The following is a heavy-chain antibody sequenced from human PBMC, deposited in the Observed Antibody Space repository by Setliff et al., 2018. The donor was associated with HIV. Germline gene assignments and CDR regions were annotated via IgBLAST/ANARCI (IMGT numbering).Heavy chain of an antibody. V-gene: IGHV3-23*01. CDR3: VRDHVVNGFDV. Sequence: GGSLRLSCAASGFTFNNYAMIWVRQAPGKGLEWVSAISDGGGGTDYADSVKGRFTISRDNARNSLYLQVNSLRVEDTAVYFCVRDHVVNGFDVWGQGTMVTVSS. CDR2: ISDGGGGT. J-gene: IGHJ3*01. CDR1: GFTFNNYA. D-gene: IGHD1-1*01.